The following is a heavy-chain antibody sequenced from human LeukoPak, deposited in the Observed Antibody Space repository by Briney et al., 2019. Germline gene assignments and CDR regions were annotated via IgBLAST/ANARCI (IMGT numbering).Heavy chain of an antibody. CDR1: AFTFSNYA. D-gene: IGHD6-13*01. CDR3: AKVTSEQQLVEFDY. Sequence: GGSLRLSCAASAFTFSNYAMNWVRQAPGKGLEWVSGISGSGGTTYYVDSVKGRFTISRDNSKNTLYLQMNSLRAEDTALYYCAKVTSEQQLVEFDYWGQGTLVTVSS. V-gene: IGHV3-23*01. CDR2: ISGSGGTT. J-gene: IGHJ4*02.